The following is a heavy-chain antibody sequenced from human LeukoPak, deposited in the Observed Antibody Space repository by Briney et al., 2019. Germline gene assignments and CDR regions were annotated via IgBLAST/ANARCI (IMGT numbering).Heavy chain of an antibody. CDR3: ARVGYYDSSGYYSYFFDY. D-gene: IGHD3-22*01. J-gene: IGHJ4*02. Sequence: ASVKVSCKASGYTFTSYDISWVRQAPGQGLEWMGWINAYSGNTNYAQKLQGRVTMTTDTSTSTAYMELRSLRSDDTAVYYCARVGYYDSSGYYSYFFDYWGEGTLVSVSS. CDR1: GYTFTSYD. CDR2: INAYSGNT. V-gene: IGHV1-18*01.